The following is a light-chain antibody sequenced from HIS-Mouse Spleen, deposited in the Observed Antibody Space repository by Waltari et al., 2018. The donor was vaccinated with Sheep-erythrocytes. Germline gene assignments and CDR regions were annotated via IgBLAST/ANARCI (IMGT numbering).Light chain of an antibody. CDR3: CSYAGSYNHV. Sequence: QSALTQPRSVSGSPGQSVTISCTGTSSDVGGYNYVSWDQQHPGKAPKLMIYDVSKRPSGVRDRFSGSKSGNTASLTISGLQAEDEADYYCCSYAGSYNHVFATGTKVTVL. V-gene: IGLV2-11*01. CDR1: SSDVGGYNY. CDR2: DVS. J-gene: IGLJ1*01.